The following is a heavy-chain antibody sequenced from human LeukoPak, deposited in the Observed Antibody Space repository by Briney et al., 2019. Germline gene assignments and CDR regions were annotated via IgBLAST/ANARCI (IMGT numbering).Heavy chain of an antibody. CDR1: GVSIRSSGNY. V-gene: IGHV4-39*07. CDR2: IYYTENTGTT. J-gene: IGHJ4*02. Sequence: SETLSLTCSVSGVSIRSSGNYWGWLRQSPGKGLEWIGSIYYTENTGTTSYNPSLRSRVTISVDTSKNQFSLKVTSVTAADTAIYYCARGLPNRSVVVVPAAFDYWGQGTRVTVSS. D-gene: IGHD2-2*01. CDR3: ARGLPNRSVVVVPAAFDY.